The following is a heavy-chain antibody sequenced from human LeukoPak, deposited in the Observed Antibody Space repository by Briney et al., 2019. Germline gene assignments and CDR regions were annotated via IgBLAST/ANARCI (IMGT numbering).Heavy chain of an antibody. V-gene: IGHV4-39*06. CDR1: GGSISSSSYY. D-gene: IGHD4-11*01. J-gene: IGHJ5*02. Sequence: SETLSLTCTVSGGSISSSSYYWGWIRQPPGKGLEWIGSIYYSGSTYYNPSLKSRVTISVDTSKNQFTLKLSSVTAADTAVYYCARVFPTYSRRAYWLDPWGQGTLVTVPS. CDR3: ARVFPTYSRRAYWLDP. CDR2: IYYSGST.